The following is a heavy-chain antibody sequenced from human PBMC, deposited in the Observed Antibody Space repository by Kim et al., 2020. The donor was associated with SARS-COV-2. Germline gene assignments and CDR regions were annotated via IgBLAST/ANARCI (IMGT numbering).Heavy chain of an antibody. V-gene: IGHV3-48*02. CDR3: SPLHFYSSSH. J-gene: IGHJ4*02. D-gene: IGHD6-19*01. CDR2: IGGSDGVV. CDR1: GLNFNIQY. Sequence: GGSLRLSCAASGLNFNIQYMTWVRQAPGKGLEWVSFIGGSDGVVSYADSVRGRFAISRDNARNTVYLQMNSLRDEDTAIYYCSPLHFYSSSHWGQGTLVT.